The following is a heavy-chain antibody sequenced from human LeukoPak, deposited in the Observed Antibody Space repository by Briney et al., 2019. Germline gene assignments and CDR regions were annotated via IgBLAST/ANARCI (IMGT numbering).Heavy chain of an antibody. V-gene: IGHV3-30-3*01. CDR2: ISYDGSNK. D-gene: IGHD2-15*01. Sequence: GGSLRLSCAASGFTFSSYAMHWVRQAPGKGLEGVAVISYDGSNKYYADSVKGRFTISRDNSKNTLYLQMSSLRAEDTAVYYCARDSDGYCSGGSCYPRNYYYGMDVWGQGTTVTVSS. CDR1: GFTFSSYA. CDR3: ARDSDGYCSGGSCYPRNYYYGMDV. J-gene: IGHJ6*02.